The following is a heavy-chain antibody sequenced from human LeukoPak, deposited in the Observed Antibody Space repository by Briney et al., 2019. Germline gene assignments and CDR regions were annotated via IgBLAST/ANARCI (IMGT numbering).Heavy chain of an antibody. Sequence: ASVKVSCKASGYTFTVYYMHWVRQAPGQGLEWMGRINPNSGGTNYAQKFQGRVTMTRDTSISTAYMELSRLRSDDTAVYYCARDRQIVVVPAASAELDYWGQGTLVTVSS. J-gene: IGHJ4*02. CDR2: INPNSGGT. CDR3: ARDRQIVVVPAASAELDY. V-gene: IGHV1-2*06. D-gene: IGHD2-2*01. CDR1: GYTFTVYY.